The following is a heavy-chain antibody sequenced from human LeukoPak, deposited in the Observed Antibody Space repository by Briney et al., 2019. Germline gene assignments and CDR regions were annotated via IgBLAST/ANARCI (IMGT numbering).Heavy chain of an antibody. CDR3: AKEGPYCSSTSCYGSDD. CDR2: ISGSGGST. Sequence: GGSLRLSCAASGFTFSSYAMSWVRQAPGKGLEWVSAISGSGGSTYYADSVKGRFTISRDTSKNTLYLQMNSLRAEDTAVYYCAKEGPYCSSTSCYGSDDWGQGTLVTVSS. CDR1: GFTFSSYA. D-gene: IGHD2-2*01. V-gene: IGHV3-23*01. J-gene: IGHJ4*02.